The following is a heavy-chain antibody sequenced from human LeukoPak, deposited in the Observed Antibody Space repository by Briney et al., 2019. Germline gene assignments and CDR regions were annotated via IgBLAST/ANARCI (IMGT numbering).Heavy chain of an antibody. Sequence: GGSLRLSCAASGFTVSSNYMSWVRKAPGKGLEWVSLIYSGGSTYYSDSVKGRFTISRDNSKSTLYLQMNSLRAEDTAVYYCARASMLRGVVNCFDPWGQGTLVTVSS. V-gene: IGHV3-66*01. CDR1: GFTVSSNY. J-gene: IGHJ5*02. CDR2: IYSGGST. CDR3: ARASMLRGVVNCFDP. D-gene: IGHD3-10*01.